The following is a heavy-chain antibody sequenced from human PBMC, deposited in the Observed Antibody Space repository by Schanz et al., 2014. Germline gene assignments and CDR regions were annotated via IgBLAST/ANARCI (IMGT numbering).Heavy chain of an antibody. CDR1: GFTFSDYY. CDR3: AKGRTSMVYDMDV. V-gene: IGHV3-11*01. D-gene: IGHD5-18*01. J-gene: IGHJ6*02. Sequence: VQLVESGGGLVQPGGSLRLSCAASGFTFSDYYMSWVRQAPGKGLEWVSYISSVGISKYYADPVKGRFTISRDSAKNSLYLQMNSLRAEDTAVYYCAKGRTSMVYDMDVWGQGTTVTVSS. CDR2: ISSVGISK.